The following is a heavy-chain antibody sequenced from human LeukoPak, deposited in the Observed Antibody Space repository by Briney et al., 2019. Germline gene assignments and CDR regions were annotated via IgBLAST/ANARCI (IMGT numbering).Heavy chain of an antibody. CDR1: GFTFSSYG. D-gene: IGHD5-18*01. J-gene: IGHJ4*02. Sequence: GRSLRLSCAASGFTFSSYGMHWVRQAPGKGLEWVAVISHDGSNKYYADSVKGRFTISRDNSKNTLYLQMNSLRAEDTAVYYCAKGSPAAMVKEPLFDYWGQGTLVTVSS. CDR3: AKGSPAAMVKEPLFDY. CDR2: ISHDGSNK. V-gene: IGHV3-30*18.